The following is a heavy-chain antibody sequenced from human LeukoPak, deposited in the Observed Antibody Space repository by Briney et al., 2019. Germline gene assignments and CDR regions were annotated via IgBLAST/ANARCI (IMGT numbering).Heavy chain of an antibody. CDR3: ARSPQYIAAAGGRWYFDL. J-gene: IGHJ2*01. CDR1: GGSISSYY. V-gene: IGHV4-59*01. Sequence: SETRSLTCTVSGGSISSYYWSWIRQPPGKGLEWIGYIYYSGSTNYNPSLKSRVTISVDTSKNQFSLKLSSVTAADTAVYYCARSPQYIAAAGGRWYFDLWGRGTLVTVSS. CDR2: IYYSGST. D-gene: IGHD6-13*01.